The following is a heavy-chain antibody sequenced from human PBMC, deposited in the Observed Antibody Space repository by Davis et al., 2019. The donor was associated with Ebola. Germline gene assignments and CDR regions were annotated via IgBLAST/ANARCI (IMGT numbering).Heavy chain of an antibody. D-gene: IGHD3-22*01. J-gene: IGHJ4*02. Sequence: PSETLSLTCTVSGDSISTSDHYWGWIRQPPGKGLEWIGSIYSSGATYSHPSLQSRVMISVDTSKNQFSLKMTSVTAADAAVYYCARDHYYYDTTGYRIFDYWGQGILVTVSS. V-gene: IGHV4-39*07. CDR2: IYSSGAT. CDR1: GDSISTSDHY. CDR3: ARDHYYYDTTGYRIFDY.